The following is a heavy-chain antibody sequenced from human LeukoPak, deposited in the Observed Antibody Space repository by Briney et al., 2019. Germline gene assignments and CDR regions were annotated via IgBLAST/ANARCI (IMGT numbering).Heavy chain of an antibody. Sequence: SETLSLTCTVSGGSISSYYWSWIRQPPGKGLEWIGYIYYSGSTNYNPSLKSRVTISVDTSKNQFSLKLSSVTAADTAVYYCARDAYYYGSGSYDPNYYYYMDVWGKGTTVTVSS. J-gene: IGHJ6*03. CDR3: ARDAYYYGSGSYDPNYYYYMDV. CDR1: GGSISSYY. V-gene: IGHV4-59*01. CDR2: IYYSGST. D-gene: IGHD3-10*01.